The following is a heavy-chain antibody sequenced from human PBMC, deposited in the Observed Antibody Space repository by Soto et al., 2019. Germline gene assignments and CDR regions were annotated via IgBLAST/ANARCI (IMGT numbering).Heavy chain of an antibody. V-gene: IGHV1-69*13. J-gene: IGHJ6*02. D-gene: IGHD2-2*03. CDR1: GYTFTCYS. Sequence: SVKVSCKASGYTFTCYSMYWVRHAPGQGLEWMGWINPNIGTTNYAQKFQGRVTITGDESTSTAYMELSSLRSEDTAVYYCAREGGYCISTSCYPAPPYYYYGMEVSGQGTTVTVSS. CDR3: AREGGYCISTSCYPAPPYYYYGMEV. CDR2: INPNIGTT.